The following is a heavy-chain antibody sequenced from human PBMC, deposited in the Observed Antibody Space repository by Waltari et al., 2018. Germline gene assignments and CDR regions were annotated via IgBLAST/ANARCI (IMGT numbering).Heavy chain of an antibody. CDR1: GFTFSSYA. D-gene: IGHD3-22*01. CDR2: ISVSGGST. Sequence: EVQLVESGGGLVQPGGSLRLSCAASGFTFSSYAMSWVRQAPGKGLEWVSAISVSGGSTYYADSVKGRFTISRDNSKNTLYLQMNSMRAEDTAVYYGAKEGGPITMIVVEGYYLDYWGQGTLVTVSS. V-gene: IGHV3-23*04. J-gene: IGHJ4*02. CDR3: AKEGGPITMIVVEGYYLDY.